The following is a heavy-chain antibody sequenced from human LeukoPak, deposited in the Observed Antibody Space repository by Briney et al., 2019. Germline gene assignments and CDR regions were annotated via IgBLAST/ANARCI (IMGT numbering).Heavy chain of an antibody. CDR3: ARDGHRMYYYGSSDYRFDY. CDR1: GYTFSSYG. D-gene: IGHD3-22*01. J-gene: IGHJ4*02. Sequence: GASVKVSCKASGYTFSSYGISWVRQAPGQGLEWMGWISGYNDNTKYYAQKLQGRVTMTTDTSTSTVYMELRSLRSDDTAVYYCARDGHRMYYYGSSDYRFDYWGQGTLVTVSS. V-gene: IGHV1-18*01. CDR2: ISGYNDNT.